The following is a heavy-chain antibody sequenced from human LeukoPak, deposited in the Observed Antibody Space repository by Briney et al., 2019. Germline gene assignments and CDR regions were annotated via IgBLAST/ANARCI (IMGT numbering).Heavy chain of an antibody. J-gene: IGHJ5*02. CDR3: ARSRAFNSGAFDP. D-gene: IGHD1-26*01. CDR2: IYNGVNT. Sequence: SETLSLTCTVSGASVSSASYWTWIRQPPGKGVEWIAHIYNGVNTNYNPSLKSRVAISVDTSKNQFSLRLNSVAAADTAVYYCARSRAFNSGAFDPWGQGSLVTVSS. V-gene: IGHV4-61*01. CDR1: GASVSSASY.